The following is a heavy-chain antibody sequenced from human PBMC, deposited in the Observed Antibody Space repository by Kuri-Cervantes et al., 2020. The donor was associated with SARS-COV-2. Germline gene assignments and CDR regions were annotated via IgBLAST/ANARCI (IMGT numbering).Heavy chain of an antibody. J-gene: IGHJ4*02. CDR3: TTGQWELQYYFDY. Sequence: GGSLRLSCAASGFTFSNAWMNWVRQAPGKGLEWVGRIKSKTDGGTRDYAAPVKGRFTISRDDSKNTLYLQVNSLKTEDTAIYYCTTGQWELQYYFDYWGQGTLVTVSS. D-gene: IGHD3-10*01. CDR1: GFTFSNAW. V-gene: IGHV3-15*07. CDR2: IKSKTDGGTR.